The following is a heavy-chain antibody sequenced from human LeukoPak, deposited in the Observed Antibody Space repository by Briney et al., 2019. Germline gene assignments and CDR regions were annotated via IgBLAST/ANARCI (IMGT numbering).Heavy chain of an antibody. D-gene: IGHD5-12*01. CDR2: IYYSGSI. CDR1: GGSISSGGYY. V-gene: IGHV4-31*03. J-gene: IGHJ3*02. CDR3: ARVGGSGYDYDAFDI. Sequence: SQTLSLTCTVSGGSISSGGYYWSWIRQHPGKGLEWIGYIYYSGSIYYNPSLKSRVTISVDTSKNQFSLKLSSVTAADTAVYYCARVGGSGYDYDAFDIWGQGTMVTVSS.